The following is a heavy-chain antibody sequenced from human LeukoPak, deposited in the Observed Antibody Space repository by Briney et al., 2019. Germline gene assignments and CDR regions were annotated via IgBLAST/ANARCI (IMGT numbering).Heavy chain of an antibody. D-gene: IGHD2-2*01. Sequence: PGGSLRLSCAASGFTFSSYGMHWVRQAPGKGLEWVAVISYDGSNKYYADSVKGRFTISRDNSKNTLYLQMNSLRAEDTAVYYCALGYCSSTSCYEGYWGQGTLVTVSS. CDR1: GFTFSSYG. CDR2: ISYDGSNK. J-gene: IGHJ4*02. CDR3: ALGYCSSTSCYEGY. V-gene: IGHV3-30*03.